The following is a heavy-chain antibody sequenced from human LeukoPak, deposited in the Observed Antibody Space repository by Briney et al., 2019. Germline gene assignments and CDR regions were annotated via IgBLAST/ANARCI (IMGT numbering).Heavy chain of an antibody. CDR2: IIPIFGTA. Sequence: SVKVSWKASGGTFSSYAISWVRQAPGQGLEWMGGIIPIFGTANYAQKFQGRVTITADESTSTAYMELSSLRSEDTAVYYCASGVVPAAMFLDAFDIWGQGTMVTVSS. V-gene: IGHV1-69*01. J-gene: IGHJ3*02. D-gene: IGHD2-2*01. CDR1: GGTFSSYA. CDR3: ASGVVPAAMFLDAFDI.